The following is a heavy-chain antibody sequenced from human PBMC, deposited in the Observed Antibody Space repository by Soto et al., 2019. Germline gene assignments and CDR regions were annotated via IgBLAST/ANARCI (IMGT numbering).Heavy chain of an antibody. Sequence: QVQLVESGGGVVQPGRSLRLSCAASGFTFSSYGMHWVRQAPGKGLEWVAVISYDGSNKYYADSVKGRFTISRDNSKNTLYLQMNSLRAEDTAVYYCAKEEYSGSSRSYGMDVWGQGTTVTVSS. CDR1: GFTFSSYG. J-gene: IGHJ6*02. CDR3: AKEEYSGSSRSYGMDV. V-gene: IGHV3-30*18. D-gene: IGHD6-6*01. CDR2: ISYDGSNK.